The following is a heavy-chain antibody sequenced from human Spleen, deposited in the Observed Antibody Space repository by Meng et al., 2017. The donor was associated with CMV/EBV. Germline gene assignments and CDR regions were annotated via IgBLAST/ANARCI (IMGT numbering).Heavy chain of an antibody. J-gene: IGHJ4*02. Sequence: QVQLVESGGGVVQPGGSLRLSCAASGFTFSSYGMHWVRQAPGKGLEWVAFIRYDGSNKYYADSVKGRFTISRDNSKNTLYLQMNSLRAEDTAVYYCAKGLRADYWGQGTLVTVSS. D-gene: IGHD4-17*01. CDR3: AKGLRADY. V-gene: IGHV3-30*02. CDR1: GFTFSSYG. CDR2: IRYDGSNK.